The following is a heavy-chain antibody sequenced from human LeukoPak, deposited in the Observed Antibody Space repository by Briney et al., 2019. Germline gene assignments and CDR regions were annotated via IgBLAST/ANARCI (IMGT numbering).Heavy chain of an antibody. J-gene: IGHJ1*01. D-gene: IGHD4-11*01. CDR2: IYYSGST. CDR3: ARAVTALSSECFQH. Sequence: SETLSLTCTVSGGSISSSSYYWGWIRQPPGKGLEWIGSIYYSGSTYYNPSLKSRVTISVDTSKNQFSLKLSSVTAADTAVYYCARAVTALSSECFQHWGQGTLVTVSS. V-gene: IGHV4-39*07. CDR1: GGSISSSSYY.